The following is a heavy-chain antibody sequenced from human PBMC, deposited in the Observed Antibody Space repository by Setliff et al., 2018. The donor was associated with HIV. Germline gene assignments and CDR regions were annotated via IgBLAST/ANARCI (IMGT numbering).Heavy chain of an antibody. CDR2: INPHSGGT. CDR1: GGTFSSYA. J-gene: IGHJ3*02. CDR3: ARVDCSSTRCYAFDI. D-gene: IGHD2-2*01. Sequence: ASVKVSCKASGGTFSSYAISWVRQAPGQGLEWMGGINPHSGGTKYAQKFQGRVTMTRDTSISAAYMELSRLRSDDTAVYYCARVDCSSTRCYAFDIWGQGTMVTVSS. V-gene: IGHV1-2*02.